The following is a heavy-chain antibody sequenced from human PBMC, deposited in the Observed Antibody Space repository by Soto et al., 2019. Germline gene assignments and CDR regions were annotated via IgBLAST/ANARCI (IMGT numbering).Heavy chain of an antibody. V-gene: IGHV4-61*01. CDR3: ARDLRWELLRGYFYAMDV. J-gene: IGHJ6*02. CDR2: IYYSGST. Sequence: SETLSLTCTVSGGSVSSGSYYWTWIRQPPGKGLEWIGYIYYSGSTNYNPSLKSRVTISVDTSKNQFSLKLSSVTAADTAVYFCARDLRWELLRGYFYAMDVWGQGTTVTVSS. D-gene: IGHD1-26*01. CDR1: GGSVSSGSYY.